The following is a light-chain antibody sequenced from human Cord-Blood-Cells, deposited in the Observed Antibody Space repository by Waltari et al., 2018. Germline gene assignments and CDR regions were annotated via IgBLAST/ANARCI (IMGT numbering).Light chain of an antibody. J-gene: IGLJ1*01. Sequence: QSALTQPASVSGPPGQSITISCTGTRSDVGSYNLVPWYQQHPGKAPKLMIYEGSKRPSGVSNRFSGSKSGNTASLTISGLQAEDEADYYCCSYAGSSTFYVFGTGTKVTVL. CDR2: EGS. CDR3: CSYAGSSTFYV. CDR1: RSDVGSYNL. V-gene: IGLV2-23*03.